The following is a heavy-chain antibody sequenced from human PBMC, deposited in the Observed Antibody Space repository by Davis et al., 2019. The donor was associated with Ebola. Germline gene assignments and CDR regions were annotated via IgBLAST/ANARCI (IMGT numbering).Heavy chain of an antibody. Sequence: MPSETLSLTCTVSGGSISSSSYYWGWIRQPPGKGLEWIGYIYYSGSTNYNPSLKSRVTISVDTSKNQFSLKLSSVTAADTAVYYCARDQGRFLYYGMDVWGQGTTVTVSS. CDR2: IYYSGST. V-gene: IGHV4-61*01. CDR3: ARDQGRFLYYGMDV. D-gene: IGHD3-3*01. CDR1: GGSISSSSYY. J-gene: IGHJ6*02.